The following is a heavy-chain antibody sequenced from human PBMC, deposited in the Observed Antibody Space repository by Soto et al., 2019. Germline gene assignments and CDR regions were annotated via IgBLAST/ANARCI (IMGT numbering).Heavy chain of an antibody. Sequence: SQTLSLTCAISGDSVSSNSAAWNWIRQSPSRGLEWLGRTYYRSKWYNDYAVSVKSRITINPDTSKNQFSLQLNSVTPEDTAVYYCATTQWQEGYYYYYMDVWGKGTTVTVSS. CDR1: GDSVSSNSAA. D-gene: IGHD6-19*01. CDR2: TYYRSKWYN. CDR3: ATTQWQEGYYYYYMDV. J-gene: IGHJ6*03. V-gene: IGHV6-1*01.